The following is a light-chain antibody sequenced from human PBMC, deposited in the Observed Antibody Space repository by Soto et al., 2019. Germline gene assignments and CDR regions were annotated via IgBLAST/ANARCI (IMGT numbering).Light chain of an antibody. CDR1: SSNIGAGYN. V-gene: IGLV1-40*01. CDR3: QSYDGSLTGLYV. CDR2: GNS. Sequence: QLVLTQPPSVSGAPGQRVTISCTGSSSNIGAGYNVHWYQQFPGTAPRLLIFGNSNRPSGVPDRFSGSKSGSSASLAITGLQAEDEVDYYCQSYDGSLTGLYVFGTGTKVTVL. J-gene: IGLJ1*01.